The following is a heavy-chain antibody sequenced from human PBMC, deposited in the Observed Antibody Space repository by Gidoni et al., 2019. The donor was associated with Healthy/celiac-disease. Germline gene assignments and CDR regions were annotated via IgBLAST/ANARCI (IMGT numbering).Heavy chain of an antibody. V-gene: IGHV3-64*01. CDR1: GFTFSSYA. CDR3: ARGSSGYFDY. J-gene: IGHJ4*02. CDR2: ISSNGGST. Sequence: EVQLVESGGGLVQPGGSLRLSCAASGFTFSSYAMHWVRQAPGKGLEYVSAISSNGGSTYYANSVKGRFTISRDNSKNTLYLQMGSLRAEDMAVYYCARGSSGYFDYWGQGTLVTVSS. D-gene: IGHD3-22*01.